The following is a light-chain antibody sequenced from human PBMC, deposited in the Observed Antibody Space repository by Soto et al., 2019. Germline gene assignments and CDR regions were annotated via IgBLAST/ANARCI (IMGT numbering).Light chain of an antibody. Sequence: ENVLTQSPGTLSLSPGERATLSCRASQSFSSYLAWYQQKPGQAPRLLIYDASNRATGIPARFSGSGSGTDFTLTISSLEPEDFAVYYCQQRSNWPITFGQGTRLEIK. CDR2: DAS. CDR1: QSFSSY. CDR3: QQRSNWPIT. J-gene: IGKJ5*01. V-gene: IGKV3-11*01.